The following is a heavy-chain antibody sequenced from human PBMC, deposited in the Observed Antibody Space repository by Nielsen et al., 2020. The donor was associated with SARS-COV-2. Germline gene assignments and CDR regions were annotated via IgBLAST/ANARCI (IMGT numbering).Heavy chain of an antibody. J-gene: IGHJ4*02. CDR3: ARGSEYVFY. CDR2: INWSGDNT. CDR1: GFTFDDYG. D-gene: IGHD2-2*01. Sequence: GESLKISCAASGFTFDDYGMSWVRQAPGKGLEWVSGINWSGDNTGYADSMRGRFTISRDNGKNSLDLQMSSLTADDTAVYYCARGSEYVFYWGQGALVTVSS. V-gene: IGHV3-20*04.